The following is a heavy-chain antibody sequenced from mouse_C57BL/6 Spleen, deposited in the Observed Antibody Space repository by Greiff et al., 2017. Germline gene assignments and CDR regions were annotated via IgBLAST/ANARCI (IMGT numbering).Heavy chain of an antibody. CDR1: GFTFSSYA. D-gene: IGHD2-3*01. CDR2: ISDGGSYT. V-gene: IGHV5-4*01. J-gene: IGHJ3*01. CDR3: ARGKDDGYYAAFAY. Sequence: EVQGVESGGGLVKPGGSLKLSCAASGFTFSSYAMSWVRQTPEKRLEWVATISDGGSYTYYPDNVKGRFTISRDNAKNNLYLQMSHLKSEDTAMXYCARGKDDGYYAAFAYWGQGTLVTVSA.